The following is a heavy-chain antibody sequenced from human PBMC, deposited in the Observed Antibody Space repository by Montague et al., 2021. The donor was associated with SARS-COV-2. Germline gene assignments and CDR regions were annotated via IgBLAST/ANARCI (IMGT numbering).Heavy chain of an antibody. Sequence: TLSLTCTVSGASISSASYYWRWVRQPAGKALEWIGHIYTSEIANYNPSLKSRVTISIDTSKNQFSLKLNSVTAADTAVYFCARDSSAVGRAWTFPSGGVQWLFDLWGRGSPVTVSS. J-gene: IGHJ2*01. CDR1: GASISSASYY. CDR3: ARDSSAVGRAWTFPSGGVQWLFDL. V-gene: IGHV4-61*09. D-gene: IGHD6-19*01. CDR2: IYTSEIA.